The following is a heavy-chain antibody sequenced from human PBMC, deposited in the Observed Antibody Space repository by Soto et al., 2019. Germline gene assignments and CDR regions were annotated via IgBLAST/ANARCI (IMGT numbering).Heavy chain of an antibody. J-gene: IGHJ4*02. V-gene: IGHV3-72*01. CDR2: SRNKANSYST. CDR1: RFTFSDHY. Sequence: EVQLVESGGGLVQPGGSLRLSCPASRFTFSDHYMDWVRQAPGKGLEWVGRSRNKANSYSTEYAASVKGRFTISRDESKISLYLQRNSLKTEDTAVYYCARFSGSYTRGLDYWGQGTLVTVSS. D-gene: IGHD1-26*01. CDR3: ARFSGSYTRGLDY.